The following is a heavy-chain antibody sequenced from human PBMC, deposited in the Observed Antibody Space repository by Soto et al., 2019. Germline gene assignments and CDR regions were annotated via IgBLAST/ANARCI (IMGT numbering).Heavy chain of an antibody. J-gene: IGHJ6*02. CDR2: IIPIFGTA. CDR1: GGTFSSYA. V-gene: IGHV1-69*13. CDR3: ASPSRGYYDSSGYWAVIYYYYYGMDV. D-gene: IGHD3-22*01. Sequence: SVKVSCKASGGTFSSYAISWVRQAPGQGLEWMGGIIPIFGTANYAQKFQGRVTITADESTSTAYMELSSLRSEDTAVYYCASPSRGYYDSSGYWAVIYYYYYGMDVWGQGTTVTVS.